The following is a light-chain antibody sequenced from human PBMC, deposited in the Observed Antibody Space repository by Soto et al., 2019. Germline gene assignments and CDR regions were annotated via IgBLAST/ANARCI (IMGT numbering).Light chain of an antibody. Sequence: QSALTQPPSASGFPGQSVTISCTGTSSDVGYYDYVSWYQQHPGKAPKLVIYEVTKRPSGVPDRVSASESGNTASLTVSGLRAEDEADYYCSSYAGSNNFVLGSGTKV. CDR2: EVT. V-gene: IGLV2-8*01. CDR1: SSDVGYYDY. J-gene: IGLJ1*01. CDR3: SSYAGSNNFV.